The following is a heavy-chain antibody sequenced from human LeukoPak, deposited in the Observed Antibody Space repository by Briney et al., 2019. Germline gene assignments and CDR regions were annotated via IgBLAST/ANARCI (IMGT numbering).Heavy chain of an antibody. J-gene: IGHJ6*02. CDR2: ISYDGSNK. CDR3: AKDPGKDYYYYGMDV. V-gene: IGHV3-30*18. Sequence: GGSLRLSCAASGYTFSSYGMHWVRKAPGKGLEWVAVISYDGSNKYYADSVKGRFTISRDNSKNTLYLQMNSLRAEDTAVYYCAKDPGKDYYYYGMDVWGQGTTVTVSS. CDR1: GYTFSSYG.